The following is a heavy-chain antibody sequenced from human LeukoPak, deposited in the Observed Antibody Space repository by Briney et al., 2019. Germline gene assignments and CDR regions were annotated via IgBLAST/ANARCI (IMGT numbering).Heavy chain of an antibody. CDR1: GGSISSGPYY. J-gene: IGHJ4*02. V-gene: IGHV4-39*01. Sequence: SETLSLTCTVSGGSISSGPYYWGWIRQPPGKGLEWIGNIYYGENTYYNPSLKSRVTISIDTSKNQFYLKLSSLTAADTAVYYCARGLHYYDSSGESGFDYWGQGTLVTVSS. D-gene: IGHD3-22*01. CDR3: ARGLHYYDSSGESGFDY. CDR2: IYYGENT.